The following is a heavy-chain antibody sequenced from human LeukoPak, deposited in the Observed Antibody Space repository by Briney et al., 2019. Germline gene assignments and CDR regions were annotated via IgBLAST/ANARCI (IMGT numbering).Heavy chain of an antibody. CDR1: GGSISSGGYY. CDR2: IYYSGST. Sequence: SQTLSLTCTVSGGSISSGGYYWSWIRQHPGKGLEWIGYIYYSGSTNYNPSLKSRVTMSVDTSKNQFSLKLSSVTAADTAVYYCARGHGYLNWFDPWGQGTLVTVSS. V-gene: IGHV4-31*03. D-gene: IGHD5-24*01. CDR3: ARGHGYLNWFDP. J-gene: IGHJ5*02.